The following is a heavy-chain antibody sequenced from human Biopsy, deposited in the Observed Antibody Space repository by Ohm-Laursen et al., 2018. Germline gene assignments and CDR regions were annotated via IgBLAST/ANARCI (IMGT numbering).Heavy chain of an antibody. CDR1: GYTFRSYG. CDR2: INPGGNST. V-gene: IGHV1-46*01. J-gene: IGHJ4*02. Sequence: ASVKVSCKASGYTFRSYGISWVRQAPGQGLEWMGIINPGGNSTAYTQNFQGRVTMTWDTSTTTVYMELSSLRSEDTAVYYCVLASFDYWGQGTLVTVPS. CDR3: VLASFDY.